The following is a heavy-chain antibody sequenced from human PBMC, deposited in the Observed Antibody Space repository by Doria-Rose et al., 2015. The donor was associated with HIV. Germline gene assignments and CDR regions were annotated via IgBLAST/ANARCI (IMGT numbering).Heavy chain of an antibody. CDR1: GGSISSSSFY. Sequence: QVQLRESGPGLVKPSETLSLTCIVSGGSISSSSFYWGWIRQPPGKGLEWIGSIYHSGSTSHTPPPKSRVTITVATSKTQSPLKRNSGPAADTALYYGARAITVTTLRYWFDPWGQGTLVTVSS. V-gene: IGHV4-39*07. CDR3: ARAITVTTLRYWFDP. D-gene: IGHD4-17*01. CDR2: IYHSGST. J-gene: IGHJ5*02.